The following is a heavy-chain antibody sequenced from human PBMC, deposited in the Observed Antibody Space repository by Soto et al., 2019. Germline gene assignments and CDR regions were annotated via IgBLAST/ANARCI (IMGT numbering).Heavy chain of an antibody. CDR1: GGSISTSSYY. CDR3: AVDYDSSGDY. Sequence: QLQLQESGPGLVKPSETLSLTCTVSGGSISTSSYYWGWIRQPPGKGLEWIGSIYYSGSTYYNPALQSRVTTSVDTSKNAFSLKPSSVTAADTAVYYCAVDYDSSGDYWGQGTLVTVSS. V-gene: IGHV4-39*01. D-gene: IGHD3-22*01. J-gene: IGHJ4*02. CDR2: IYYSGST.